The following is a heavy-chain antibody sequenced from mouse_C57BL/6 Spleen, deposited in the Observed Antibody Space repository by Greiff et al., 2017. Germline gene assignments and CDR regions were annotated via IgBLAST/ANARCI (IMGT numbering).Heavy chain of an antibody. J-gene: IGHJ4*01. CDR3: ARSPYAMDY. CDR2: IDPSDSYT. Sequence: VQLKQPGAELVRPGTSVKLSCKASGYTFTSYWMHWVKQRPGQGLEWIGVIDPSDSYTNYNQKFKGKATLTVDTSSSTAYMQLSSLTSEDSAVYYCARSPYAMDYWGQGTSVTVSS. CDR1: GYTFTSYW. V-gene: IGHV1-59*01.